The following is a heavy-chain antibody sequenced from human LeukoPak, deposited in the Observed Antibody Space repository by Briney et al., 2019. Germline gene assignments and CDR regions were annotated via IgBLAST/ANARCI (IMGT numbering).Heavy chain of an antibody. J-gene: IGHJ4*02. V-gene: IGHV3-66*01. Sequence: GSLRLSCAASGFTVSSNYMSWVRQAPGKGLEWVSVIYSGGSTYYADSVKGRFTISRDNSKNTLYLQMNSLRAEDTAVYYCARIEQWLVRGIDYWGQGTLVTVSS. D-gene: IGHD6-19*01. CDR3: ARIEQWLVRGIDY. CDR1: GFTVSSNY. CDR2: IYSGGST.